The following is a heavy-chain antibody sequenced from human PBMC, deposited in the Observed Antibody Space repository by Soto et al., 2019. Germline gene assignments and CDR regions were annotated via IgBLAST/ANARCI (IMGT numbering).Heavy chain of an antibody. CDR3: ARDRGYDILTGYSYYYGMDV. CDR1: GYTFTSYY. CDR2: INPSGGST. Sequence: ASVKVSCKASGYTFTSYYMHWVRQAPGQGLEWMGIINPSGGSTSYAQKFQGRVTMTRDTSTSTVYMELSSLRSEDTAVYYCARDRGYDILTGYSYYYGMDVRGQGTTVTVSS. V-gene: IGHV1-46*01. J-gene: IGHJ6*02. D-gene: IGHD3-9*01.